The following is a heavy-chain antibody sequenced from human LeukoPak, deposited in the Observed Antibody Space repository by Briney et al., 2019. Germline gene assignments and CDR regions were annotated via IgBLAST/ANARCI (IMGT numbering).Heavy chain of an antibody. CDR2: TYYRSKWYN. CDR1: GDSVSSNSAA. CDR3: ARDRTTVTTFTYYYYGMDV. V-gene: IGHV6-1*01. Sequence: SQTLSLTCAISGDSVSSNSAAWNWIRQSPSRGLEWLGRTYYRSKWYNDYAVSVKSRITINPDTSKNQFSLQLNSVTPEDTAVYYCARDRTTVTTFTYYYYGMDVWGQGTTVTVSS. J-gene: IGHJ6*02. D-gene: IGHD4-17*01.